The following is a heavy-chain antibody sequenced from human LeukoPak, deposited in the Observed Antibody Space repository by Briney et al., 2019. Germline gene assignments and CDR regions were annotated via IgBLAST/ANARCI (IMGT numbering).Heavy chain of an antibody. CDR3: ARVESGSYEAD. D-gene: IGHD1-26*01. J-gene: IGHJ4*02. Sequence: SETLSLTCAVYGGSFNTFYWSWIRQPPGKGLEWIGEINHSGSTNYNPSLRSRVTILVDTSKNQFSLNLNSVTAADTAVYYCARVESGSYEADWGQGTLVTVSS. CDR1: GGSFNTFY. CDR2: INHSGST. V-gene: IGHV4-34*01.